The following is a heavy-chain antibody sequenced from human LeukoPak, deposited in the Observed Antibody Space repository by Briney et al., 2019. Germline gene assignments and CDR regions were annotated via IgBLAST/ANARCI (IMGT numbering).Heavy chain of an antibody. Sequence: SVKVPCKASGFTFTSSAMQRVRQARGQRLEWIGWIVVGSGNTNYAQKFQERVTITRDMSTSTAYMELSSLRSEDTAVYYCAAASSGRYRYYYYGMDVWGQGTTVTVSS. CDR3: AAASSGRYRYYYYGMDV. CDR1: GFTFTSSA. D-gene: IGHD6-19*01. CDR2: IVVGSGNT. J-gene: IGHJ6*02. V-gene: IGHV1-58*02.